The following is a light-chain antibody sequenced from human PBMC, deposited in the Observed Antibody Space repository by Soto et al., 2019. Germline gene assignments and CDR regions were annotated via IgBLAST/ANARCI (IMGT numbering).Light chain of an antibody. CDR1: QSVSSY. J-gene: IGKJ4*01. Sequence: EIVLTQSPGTLSLSPGERATLSRRASQSVSSYLAWYQQKPGQAPRLLIYGASTGATGTPARFSGSGGATDFTLTISSLQSEDFAVYYCRQYGRSLGFAFGGGTKVDIK. V-gene: IGKV3-20*01. CDR2: GAS. CDR3: RQYGRSLGFA.